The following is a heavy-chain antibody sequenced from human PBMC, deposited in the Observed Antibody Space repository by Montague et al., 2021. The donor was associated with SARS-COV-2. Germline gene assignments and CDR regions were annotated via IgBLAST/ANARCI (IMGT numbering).Heavy chain of an antibody. CDR3: ARADFWSGYLYFDV. V-gene: IGHV4-61*02. J-gene: IGHJ6*02. CDR1: GGSISSGSYY. D-gene: IGHD3-3*01. Sequence: TLSLTCTVSGGSISSGSYYWSWIRQPAGKGLEWIGRIYTSGSTNYNPSLKSRVTISVDTSKNQFSLKLSSVTAADTAVYYCARADFWSGYLYFDVWGQGTRVTVSS. CDR2: IYTSGST.